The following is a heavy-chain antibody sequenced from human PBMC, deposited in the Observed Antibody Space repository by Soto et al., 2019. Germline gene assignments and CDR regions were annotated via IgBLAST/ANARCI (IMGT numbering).Heavy chain of an antibody. CDR1: GYTFISYG. CDR2: ISPYNGKT. J-gene: IGHJ4*02. Sequence: QVQLVQSGAEVKKTGASVEVSCKASGYTFISYGISWVRQAPGQGLEWMGWISPYNGKTNYAQTCQGRATMTTDSTTSTAYRELRSLRTDDTAVYYCARAGFSTSWRGRLGTGAHGVEMDFWGQGTLVTVSS. V-gene: IGHV1-18*01. CDR3: ARAGFSTSWRGRLGTGAHGVEMDF. D-gene: IGHD6-13*01.